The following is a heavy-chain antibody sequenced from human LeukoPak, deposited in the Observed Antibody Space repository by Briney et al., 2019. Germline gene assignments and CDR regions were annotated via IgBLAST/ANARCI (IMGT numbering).Heavy chain of an antibody. CDR1: GFSLRSYE. Sequence: GGSLRLSCAASGFSLRSYEMNWVGKTPGKGLEWLSYINSGGSTTYYADSVKGRFTIPRDNAKNSLYLQMNSLRAEDTAVYYCATKHDYWGQGTLVTVSS. CDR2: INSGGSTT. J-gene: IGHJ4*02. V-gene: IGHV3-48*03. CDR3: ATKHDY.